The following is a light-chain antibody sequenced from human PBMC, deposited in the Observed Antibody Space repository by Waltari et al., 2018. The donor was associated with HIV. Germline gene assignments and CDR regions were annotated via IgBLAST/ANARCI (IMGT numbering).Light chain of an antibody. J-gene: IGKJ5*01. CDR3: QQYGGSPIT. Sequence: EIVLTQSPGTLSLSPGEKATLSCRASQSVNINYLAWYQHKPGHAPRLLIYGASSRATGIPDRFSGSGSGTDFTLTISRLEPEDSAVYYCQQYGGSPITFGQGTRLEIK. CDR2: GAS. V-gene: IGKV3-20*01. CDR1: QSVNINY.